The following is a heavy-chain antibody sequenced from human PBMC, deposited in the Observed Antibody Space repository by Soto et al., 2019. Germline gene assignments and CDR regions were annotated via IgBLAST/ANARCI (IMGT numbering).Heavy chain of an antibody. CDR2: IIPILGIA. V-gene: IGHV1-69*02. CDR1: GGTFSSYT. CDR3: ASPHCSSTSCYGLDAFDI. Sequence: ASVKVSCKASGGTFSSYTISWVRQAPGQGLEWMGRIIPILGIANYAQKFQGRVTITADKSTSTAYMELSSLRSEDTAVYYCASPHCSSTSCYGLDAFDIWGQGTMVTVSS. J-gene: IGHJ3*02. D-gene: IGHD2-2*01.